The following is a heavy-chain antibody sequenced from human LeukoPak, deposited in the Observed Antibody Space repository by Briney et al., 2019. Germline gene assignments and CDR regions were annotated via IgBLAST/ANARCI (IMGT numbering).Heavy chain of an antibody. CDR2: ISGSGGST. J-gene: IGHJ4*02. D-gene: IGHD1-26*01. V-gene: IGHV3-23*01. CDR1: GFTFSSYA. Sequence: GGSLRLSCAASGFTFSSYAMSRVRQAPGKGLEWVSAISGSGGSTYYADSVKGRFTISRDNSKNTLYPQMNSLRAEDTAVYYCAKDSPYSGSPGYWGQGTLVTVSS. CDR3: AKDSPYSGSPGY.